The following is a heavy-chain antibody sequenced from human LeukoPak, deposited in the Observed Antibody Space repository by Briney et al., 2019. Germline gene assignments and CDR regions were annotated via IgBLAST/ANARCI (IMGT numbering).Heavy chain of an antibody. CDR2: INPKNGGS. Sequence: ASVKVFCKSSGYTFTVYYMHWVRQAPGQGFEWVGWINPKNGGSNYAQKFQGRVNMTRDRSISTAYMELSRLTSDDTAVYYCARASFWESPINWFAPWGQGTLVTVSS. J-gene: IGHJ5*02. D-gene: IGHD3-16*01. CDR3: ARASFWESPINWFAP. V-gene: IGHV1-2*02. CDR1: GYTFTVYY.